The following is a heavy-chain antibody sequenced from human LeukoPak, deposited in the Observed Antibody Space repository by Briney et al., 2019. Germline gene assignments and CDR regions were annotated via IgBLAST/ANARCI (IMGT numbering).Heavy chain of an antibody. J-gene: IGHJ6*03. D-gene: IGHD5-18*01. V-gene: IGHV4-39*01. CDR2: IYYNGDT. CDR1: GGSISSSRYY. CDR3: ARGTSGYSYGYRYYYYYYMDV. Sequence: PSETLSLTCTVSGGSISSSRYYWGWIRQPPGKGLEWIGTIYYNGDTYYDPSLKSRVTISVDTSKNQFSLKLSSVTAADTAVYYCARGTSGYSYGYRYYYYYYMDVWGKGTTVTVSS.